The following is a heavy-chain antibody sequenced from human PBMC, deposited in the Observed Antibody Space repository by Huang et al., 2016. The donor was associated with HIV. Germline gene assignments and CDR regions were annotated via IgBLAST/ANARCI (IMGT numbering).Heavy chain of an antibody. D-gene: IGHD3-3*01. CDR1: GYTFTGYY. Sequence: QVQLVQSGAEVKKPGASVKVSCTASGYTFTGYYMHWVRQAPGLGRELMGWIDPNSGGTNYAQKVQGRVTMTRDTSSSTAYMERSRLRSDDTAVYYCAREYGHDFWSDSFYYYYGMDVWGQGTTVTVSS. V-gene: IGHV1-2*02. CDR2: IDPNSGGT. CDR3: AREYGHDFWSDSFYYYYGMDV. J-gene: IGHJ6*02.